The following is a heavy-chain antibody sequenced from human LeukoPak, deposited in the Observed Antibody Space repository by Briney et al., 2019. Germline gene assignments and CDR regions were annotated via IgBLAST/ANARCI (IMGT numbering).Heavy chain of an antibody. CDR2: ISGGGDTT. J-gene: IGHJ4*02. V-gene: IGHV3-23*01. CDR1: GFTFSNNG. D-gene: IGHD3-22*01. CDR3: AKTNGYYDY. Sequence: GGSLRLSCAASGFTFSNNGMSWVRQSPGRGLEWVSGISGGGDTTYYAESVKGRFTISRDNSKNTLFLQMNSLTAEDAAVYYCAKTNGYYDYWGQGTLVAVSS.